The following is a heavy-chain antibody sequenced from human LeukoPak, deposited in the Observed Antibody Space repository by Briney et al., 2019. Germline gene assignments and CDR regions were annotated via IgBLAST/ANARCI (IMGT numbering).Heavy chain of an antibody. Sequence: GGSLRLSCVASGFTISGFFMTWVRQAPGKGLEWVANIKEDGSEKYYVDSVRGRFTISRDNAKNSLYLQMNNLRAEDTAVYYCARPFGNGWFLRDYWGRGTLVTVSS. V-gene: IGHV3-7*01. CDR1: GFTISGFF. CDR2: IKEDGSEK. J-gene: IGHJ4*02. CDR3: ARPFGNGWFLRDY. D-gene: IGHD6-19*01.